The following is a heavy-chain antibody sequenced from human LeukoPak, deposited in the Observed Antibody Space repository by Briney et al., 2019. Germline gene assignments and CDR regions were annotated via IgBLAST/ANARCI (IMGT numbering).Heavy chain of an antibody. D-gene: IGHD5-18*01. CDR2: ISSSGSTI. V-gene: IGHV3-48*03. CDR3: ARDPTSRGYSY. CDR1: GFTFSSYE. Sequence: GGSLRLSCAASGFTFSSYEMNWVRQAPGKGLEWVSYISSSGSTIYYADSVKGRFTISRDNAKNSLYLQMNSLRAEDTAVYYCARDPTSRGYSYWGQGTLVTVSS. J-gene: IGHJ4*02.